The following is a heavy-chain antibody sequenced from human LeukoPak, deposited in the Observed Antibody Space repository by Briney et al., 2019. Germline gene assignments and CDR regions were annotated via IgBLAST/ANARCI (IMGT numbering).Heavy chain of an antibody. D-gene: IGHD3-22*01. CDR1: GGSISSFF. V-gene: IGHV4-59*01. J-gene: IGHJ6*02. Sequence: SETLSLTCTVSGGSISSFFWSWIRQPPGKGLEWIGYIYNSGSSKYNPSLKSRVTISVDTSKSQFSLRLSSVTAADTAVYYCGRLVMVSASGYYRVDVWGQGTMVTVSS. CDR3: GRLVMVSASGYYRVDV. CDR2: IYNSGSS.